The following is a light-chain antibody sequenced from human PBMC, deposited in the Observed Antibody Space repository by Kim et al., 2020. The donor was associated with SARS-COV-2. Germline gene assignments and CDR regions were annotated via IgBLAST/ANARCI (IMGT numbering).Light chain of an antibody. CDR2: AAS. CDR3: QQLNSLPLT. V-gene: IGKV1-9*01. CDR1: QGASTY. Sequence: IQLTQSPSSPSASVGDRVTITCRASQGASTYLAWYQQKPAKAPKLLIYAASTLQSGVPSRFSGSGSGTHFTLTITSLQAEDFATYYCQQLNSLPLTFGGGTKVDIK. J-gene: IGKJ4*01.